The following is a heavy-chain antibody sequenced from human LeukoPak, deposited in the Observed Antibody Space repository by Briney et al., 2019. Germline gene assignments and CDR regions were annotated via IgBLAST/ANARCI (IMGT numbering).Heavy chain of an antibody. CDR3: ARRTGATPFDY. V-gene: IGHV1-3*01. CDR2: INAGDGNT. D-gene: IGHD1-26*01. Sequence: ASVKVSCKASGYTFTSYAMHWMRQAPGQRLEWMGWINAGDGNTKYSQKFQGRVTITRDTSASTAYMELSSLRSEDTAVYYCARRTGATPFDYWGQGTLVTVSS. J-gene: IGHJ4*02. CDR1: GYTFTSYA.